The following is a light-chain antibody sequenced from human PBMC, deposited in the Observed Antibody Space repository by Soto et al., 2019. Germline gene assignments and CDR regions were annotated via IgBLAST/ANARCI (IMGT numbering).Light chain of an antibody. CDR2: DVS. J-gene: IGLJ2*01. V-gene: IGLV2-14*01. Sequence: QSALTQPASVSGSPGQSITISCTGTSSEVGGYNYVSWYQQHPDKAPKLMIYDVSNRPSGVSNRFSGSKSGNTASLTISGLQAEDEADYYCSSYTSSSTVVFGGGTKVTVL. CDR1: SSEVGGYNY. CDR3: SSYTSSSTVV.